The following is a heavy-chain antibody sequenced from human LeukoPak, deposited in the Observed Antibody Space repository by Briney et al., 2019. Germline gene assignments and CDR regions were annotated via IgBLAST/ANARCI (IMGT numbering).Heavy chain of an antibody. CDR2: IYHSGST. CDR3: ARDEWNDCVWGSYRSYYFDY. J-gene: IGHJ4*02. V-gene: IGHV4-38-2*02. D-gene: IGHD3-16*02. CDR1: GYSISSGYY. Sequence: SETLSLTCTVSGYSISSGYYWGWIRQPPGKGLEWIGSIYHSGSTYYNPSLKSRVTISVDTSKNQFSLKLSSVTAADTAVYYCARDEWNDCVWGSYRSYYFDYWGQGTLVTVSS.